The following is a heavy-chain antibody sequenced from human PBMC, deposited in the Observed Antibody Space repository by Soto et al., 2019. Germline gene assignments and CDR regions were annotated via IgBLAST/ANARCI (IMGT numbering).Heavy chain of an antibody. CDR1: GYTFTTSD. D-gene: IGHD3-3*01. CDR3: ARNTSIFGVLIIGLDV. J-gene: IGHJ6*02. V-gene: IGHV1-8*01. Sequence: QVQLVQSGAEVKKPGASVKVSCKASGYTFTTSDINWVRQATGQGLEWMGWMNPNSGDTGYAQNFQGRVTMTRNTSISTAYMELSSLRSEDTAVYYCARNTSIFGVLIIGLDVWGQGTTVTVSS. CDR2: MNPNSGDT.